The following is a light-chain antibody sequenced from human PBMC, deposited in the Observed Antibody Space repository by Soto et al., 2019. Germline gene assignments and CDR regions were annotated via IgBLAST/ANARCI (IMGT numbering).Light chain of an antibody. CDR3: MQALQSLT. CDR2: LGS. Sequence: DIVMRQSPLSLPVTPGEPASISCRSNQSLLHNNGYNYLDWYMQKPGQFPQLLIYLGSNRAYGVPGRVRGSGSGTDFTLKISRVEAADVGVYYCMQALQSLTFGQGTRREIQ. CDR1: QSLLHNNGYNY. J-gene: IGKJ5*01. V-gene: IGKV2-28*01.